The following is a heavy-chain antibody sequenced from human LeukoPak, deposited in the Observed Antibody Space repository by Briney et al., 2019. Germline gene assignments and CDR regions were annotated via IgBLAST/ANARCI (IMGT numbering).Heavy chain of an antibody. CDR2: TYYRSKWYI. Sequence: SQTLSLTCAISGDSVSSNNAGWNWIRQSPSRGLEWLGRTYYRSKWYIDYAVSVKSRIIINPDTSKNQFSLQLNSVTPEDTAAYYCARGGGAFDYWGQGTLVTVTS. D-gene: IGHD3-10*01. CDR1: GDSVSSNNAG. V-gene: IGHV6-1*01. CDR3: ARGGGAFDY. J-gene: IGHJ4*02.